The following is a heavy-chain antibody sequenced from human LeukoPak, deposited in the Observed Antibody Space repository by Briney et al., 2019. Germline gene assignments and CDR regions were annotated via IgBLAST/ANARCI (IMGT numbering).Heavy chain of an antibody. CDR2: IYYTGST. CDR3: ARGTPAGTFDY. J-gene: IGHJ4*02. D-gene: IGHD6-13*01. Sequence: SETLSLTCTVSGGSLRSYYWSWIRQPPGKELEWIGYIYYTGSTNYNPSLKSRVTISVNTSKNQFSLKLSSVTAADTAVYYCARGTPAGTFDYWGQGTLVTVSS. CDR1: GGSLRSYY. V-gene: IGHV4-59*12.